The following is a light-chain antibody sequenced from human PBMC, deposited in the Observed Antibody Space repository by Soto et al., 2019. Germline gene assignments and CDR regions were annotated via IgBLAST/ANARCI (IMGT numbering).Light chain of an antibody. CDR3: MQALQNFRT. J-gene: IGKJ1*01. CDR2: LGS. V-gene: IGKV1-5*03. CDR1: QTISSW. Sequence: EIQMTQSASTLSGSVGDRVTITCRASQTISSWLAWYQQKPGQSPQVLIYLGSNRDSGVPDRFSGSGSGTNFTLKISSVEAEDVAVYYCMQALQNFRTFGQGTKVDIK.